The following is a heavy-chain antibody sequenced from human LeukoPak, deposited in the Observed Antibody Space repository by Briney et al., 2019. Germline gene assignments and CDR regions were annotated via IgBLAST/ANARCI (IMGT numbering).Heavy chain of an antibody. Sequence: ASVKVSCKASGYTFTGYYMHWVRQAPGQGLEWMGWINPNSGGTNYAQKFQGRVTITRNTSISTAYMELSSLRSEDTAVYYCARGHVGATRIYYYYMDVWGKGTTVTVSS. D-gene: IGHD1-26*01. J-gene: IGHJ6*03. CDR1: GYTFTGYY. V-gene: IGHV1-2*02. CDR3: ARGHVGATRIYYYYMDV. CDR2: INPNSGGT.